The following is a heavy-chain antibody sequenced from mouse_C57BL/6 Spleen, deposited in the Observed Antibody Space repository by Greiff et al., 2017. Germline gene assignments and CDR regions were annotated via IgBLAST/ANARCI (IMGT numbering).Heavy chain of an antibody. CDR2: IYPSDSET. J-gene: IGHJ4*01. CDR1: GYTFTSYW. Sequence: QVQLQQPGAELVRPGSSVKLSCKASGYTFTSYWMDWVKQRPGQGLEWIGNIYPSDSETHYNQKFKDKATLTVDKSSSTAYMQLSSLTSEDSAVYYCARGGSSPAMDYWGQGTSGTVSS. V-gene: IGHV1-61*01. D-gene: IGHD1-1*01. CDR3: ARGGSSPAMDY.